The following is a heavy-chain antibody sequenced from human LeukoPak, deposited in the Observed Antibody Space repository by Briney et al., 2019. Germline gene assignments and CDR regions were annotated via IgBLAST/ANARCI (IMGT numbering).Heavy chain of an antibody. CDR3: ILLWFGRGFDP. CDR1: GFSFSTYG. D-gene: IGHD3-10*01. Sequence: GRSLRLSCAASGFSFSTYGMHWVRQAPGKGLEWVAVLSYDGSDEYYVDSVKGRFTISRDNSKNTLYLQMNSLRAEDTAVYYCILLWFGRGFDPWGQGTLVTVSS. CDR2: LSYDGSDE. V-gene: IGHV3-30*03. J-gene: IGHJ5*02.